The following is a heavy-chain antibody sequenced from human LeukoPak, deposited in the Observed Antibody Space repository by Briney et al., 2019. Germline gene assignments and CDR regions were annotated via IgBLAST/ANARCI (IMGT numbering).Heavy chain of an antibody. Sequence: ASVKVSCKASGFTFTSSAVQWVRQARGQRLEWIGWIVVGSGNTNYAQKFQERVTITRDMSTSTAYMELSSLRSEDTAVYYCARDSSGWQYAFDYWGQGTLVTVSS. CDR3: ARDSSGWQYAFDY. CDR1: GFTFTSSA. J-gene: IGHJ4*02. V-gene: IGHV1-58*01. D-gene: IGHD6-19*01. CDR2: IVVGSGNT.